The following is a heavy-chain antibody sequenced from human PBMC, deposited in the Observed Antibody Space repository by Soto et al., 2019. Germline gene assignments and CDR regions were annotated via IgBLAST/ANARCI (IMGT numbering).Heavy chain of an antibody. V-gene: IGHV1-3*01. CDR1: GYTFTSYA. CDR2: INAGNGNT. D-gene: IGHD6-6*01. J-gene: IGHJ6*03. Sequence: ASVKVSCKASGYTFTSYAMHWVRQAPGQRLEWMGWINAGNGNTKYSQKFQGRVTITRDTSASTAYMELSSLRSEDTAVYYCARDPKYIAARRGDYYYYYYMDVWGKGTTVTVSS. CDR3: ARDPKYIAARRGDYYYYYYMDV.